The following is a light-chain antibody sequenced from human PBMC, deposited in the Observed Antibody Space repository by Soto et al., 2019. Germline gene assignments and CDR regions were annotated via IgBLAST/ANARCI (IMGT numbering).Light chain of an antibody. CDR1: SSDVGGYKY. CDR3: SSYAGRNTWV. V-gene: IGLV2-8*01. J-gene: IGLJ3*02. Sequence: QSALTQPPSASGSPGQSVTISCTGTSSDVGGYKYVSWYQQHPGKAPKLMIFEVSRRPSGVPDRFSGSKSGNTASLTVSGLQAEDEADYYCSSYAGRNTWVFGGVTKLTVL. CDR2: EVS.